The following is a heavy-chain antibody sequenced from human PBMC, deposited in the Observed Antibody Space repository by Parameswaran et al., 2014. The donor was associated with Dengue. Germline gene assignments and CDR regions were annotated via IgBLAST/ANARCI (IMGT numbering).Heavy chain of an antibody. Sequence: IRQPPGKALEWLALIYWDDDKRYSPSLKTRLTITKDTSKNLVVLTMTNMDPVDTATYYCAHTIRGMSGYWGQGTLVTVSS. V-gene: IGHV2-5*02. D-gene: IGHD3-10*01. J-gene: IGHJ4*02. CDR2: IYWDDDK. CDR3: AHTIRGMSGY.